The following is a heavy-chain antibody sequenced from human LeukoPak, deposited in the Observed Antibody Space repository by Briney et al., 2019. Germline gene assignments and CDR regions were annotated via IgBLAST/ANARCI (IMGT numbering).Heavy chain of an antibody. CDR1: DFSFITYA. Sequence: GGSLRLSCAASDFSFITYAMSWVRQAPGKGLEWVSTISGGGDATYYADSVKGRFTISRDNSKNSLYLQMSSLRTEDTAVYACAKNQNYYYGSGSYYNGFDYWGQGTLVTVSS. V-gene: IGHV3-23*01. CDR3: AKNQNYYYGSGSYYNGFDY. D-gene: IGHD3-10*01. CDR2: ISGGGDAT. J-gene: IGHJ4*02.